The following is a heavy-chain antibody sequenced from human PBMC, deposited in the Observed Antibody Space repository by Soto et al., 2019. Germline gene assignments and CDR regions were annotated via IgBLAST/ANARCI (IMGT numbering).Heavy chain of an antibody. CDR3: ARSLTEGYCTITGCYTRPLYGMDV. Sequence: ASVKVSCKASGYTFSGYYIHWLRQAPGQGLEWMGWINPNSGGTNYAQKFQGRVTVTRNTPTSTAYMELSRLTSDDTAVYYCARSLTEGYCTITGCYTRPLYGMDVWGQGTTVTVSS. J-gene: IGHJ6*02. CDR2: INPNSGGT. CDR1: GYTFSGYY. D-gene: IGHD2-2*02. V-gene: IGHV1-2*02.